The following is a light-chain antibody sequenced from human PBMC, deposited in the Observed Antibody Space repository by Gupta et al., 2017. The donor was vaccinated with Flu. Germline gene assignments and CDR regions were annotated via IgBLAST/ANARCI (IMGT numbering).Light chain of an antibody. CDR2: AAS. J-gene: IGKJ2*01. CDR1: QSISSY. V-gene: IGKV1-39*01. Sequence: DIQMTQSPSSLSASVGDRVTITCRASQSISSYLNWYQQKPGKAPKLLIYAASRLQSGVPSRFSGSESGTDFTLTISSLQPEDFATYYCQHSYSTPYIFGQGTKLDIK. CDR3: QHSYSTPYI.